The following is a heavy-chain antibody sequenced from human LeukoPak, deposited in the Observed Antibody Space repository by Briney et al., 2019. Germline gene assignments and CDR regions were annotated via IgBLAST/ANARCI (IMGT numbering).Heavy chain of an antibody. Sequence: ASVKVSCKASGYTFTGYYMHWVRQAPGQGLEWMGWINPNSGGTNYAQKFQGRVTMTRDTSISTAHMELSRLRSDDTAVYYCARVLRIVVAPDDAFDIWGQGTMVTVSS. CDR3: ARVLRIVVAPDDAFDI. J-gene: IGHJ3*02. CDR1: GYTFTGYY. V-gene: IGHV1-2*02. D-gene: IGHD2-2*01. CDR2: INPNSGGT.